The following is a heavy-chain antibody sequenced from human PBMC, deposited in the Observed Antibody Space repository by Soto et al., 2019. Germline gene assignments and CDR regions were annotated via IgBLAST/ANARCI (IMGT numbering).Heavy chain of an antibody. V-gene: IGHV3-30*18. CDR1: GFTLSCCG. CDR2: LTYDGSEI. J-gene: IGHJ4*02. Sequence: QVQVVESGGGVVQPGRSLRLSCAASGFTLSCCGMHWVRQAPGKGLEWVGVLTYDGSEIHYGGSVKGRFTISRDSSENTVSLQMNSLRVADAAVYYCAKEHSSGFYRVVDYWGQGTLVTVSP. CDR3: AKEHSSGFYRVVDY. D-gene: IGHD6-19*01.